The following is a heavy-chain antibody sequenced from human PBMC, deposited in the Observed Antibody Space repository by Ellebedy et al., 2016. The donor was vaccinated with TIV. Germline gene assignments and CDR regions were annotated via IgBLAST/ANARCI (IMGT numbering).Heavy chain of an antibody. J-gene: IGHJ6*01. CDR2: IYYSGST. V-gene: IGHV4-39*01. CDR1: GGSISSSGYY. Sequence: LETLSLTXTVSGGSISSSGYYWGWIRQPPGRGLEWIGSIYYSGSTYYNPSLKSRVTISVDTSKNQFSLKLSSVTAADTAVYYCARVKGLGYCTSTSCFYYGMDAWGQGTTVTVSS. CDR3: ARVKGLGYCTSTSCFYYGMDA. D-gene: IGHD2-2*01.